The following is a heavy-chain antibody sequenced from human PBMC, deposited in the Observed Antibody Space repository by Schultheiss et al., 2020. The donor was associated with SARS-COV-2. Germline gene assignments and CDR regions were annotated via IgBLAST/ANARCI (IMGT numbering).Heavy chain of an antibody. V-gene: IGHV3-21*05. CDR2: ISSSSSYI. CDR1: GFTFSGSA. CDR3: ARDLIVGATDFDY. D-gene: IGHD1-26*01. J-gene: IGHJ4*02. Sequence: GGSLRLSCAASGFTFSGSAMHWVRQASGKGLEWVSYISSSSSYIYYADSVKGRFTISRDNSKNTLYLQMNSLRAEDTAVYYCARDLIVGATDFDYWGQGTLVTVSS.